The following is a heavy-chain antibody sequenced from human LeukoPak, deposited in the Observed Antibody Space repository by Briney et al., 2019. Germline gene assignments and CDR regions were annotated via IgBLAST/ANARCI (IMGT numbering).Heavy chain of an antibody. CDR3: GKTTTGYSSGRYPGWPVDY. J-gene: IGHJ4*02. V-gene: IGHV3-23*01. CDR2: IFGSGGSA. Sequence: XGSLRLSCAASGFTFNSYAMYWVRQAPGKGLEWVSGIFGSGGSAHYADSVKGRFTISRDNSKNTVYLQMDSLRVEDTAVYYCGKTTTGYSSGRYPGWPVDYWGQGTLVTVSS. D-gene: IGHD6-19*01. CDR1: GFTFNSYA.